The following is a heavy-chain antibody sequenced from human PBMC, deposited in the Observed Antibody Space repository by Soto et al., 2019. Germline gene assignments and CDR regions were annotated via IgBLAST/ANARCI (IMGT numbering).Heavy chain of an antibody. CDR1: GGSISSGGYS. V-gene: IGHV4-30-2*01. J-gene: IGHJ6*02. CDR2: IYHSGST. CDR3: ARDHQSYYGMDV. Sequence: SETLSLTCAVSGGSISSGGYSWSWIRQPPGKGLEWIGYIYHSGSTYYNPSLKSRVTISVDRSKNQFSLKLSSVTAANTAVYYCARDHQSYYGMDVWGQGTTVTVSS.